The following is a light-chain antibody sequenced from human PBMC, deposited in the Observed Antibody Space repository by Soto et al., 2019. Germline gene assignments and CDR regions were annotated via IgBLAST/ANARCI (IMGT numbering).Light chain of an antibody. Sequence: DIQMTQSPSSLSASVGDRVTITCRASQSISSYLNWYQQKPGKAPKLLIYAASSLQSGVPSRFSGGGSGTDFTLTISSLQPEDFATYYCQQSYSTPFTVGPGTKVDIK. V-gene: IGKV1-39*01. CDR2: AAS. J-gene: IGKJ3*01. CDR1: QSISSY. CDR3: QQSYSTPFT.